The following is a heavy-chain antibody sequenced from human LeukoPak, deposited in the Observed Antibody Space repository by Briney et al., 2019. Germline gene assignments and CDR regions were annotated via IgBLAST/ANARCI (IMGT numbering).Heavy chain of an antibody. CDR2: IYYSGST. V-gene: IGHV4-59*01. CDR3: ARARSPDDYIWGSFHMYYFDY. J-gene: IGHJ4*02. CDR1: GGSISSYY. D-gene: IGHD3-16*01. Sequence: SETLSLTCTVSGGSISSYYWSWIRQPPGKGLEWIGDIYYSGSTNYNPSLKSRVTISVDTSKNQFSLKLSSVTAADTAVYYCARARSPDDYIWGSFHMYYFDYWGQGTLVTVSS.